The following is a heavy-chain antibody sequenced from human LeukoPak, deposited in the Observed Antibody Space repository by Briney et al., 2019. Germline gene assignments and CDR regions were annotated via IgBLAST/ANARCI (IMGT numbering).Heavy chain of an antibody. CDR3: ARHNGAAAGTIDY. CDR1: GGSMSSYY. J-gene: IGHJ4*02. D-gene: IGHD6-13*01. CDR2: IYYSGST. V-gene: IGHV4-59*08. Sequence: SETLTLTCTVSGGSMSSYYWGWIRQPPGKGLEWIGSIYYSGSTNYNPSLKSRVTISVDTSKNQFSLKLSSVTAADTAVYYCARHNGAAAGTIDYWGQGTLVTVSS.